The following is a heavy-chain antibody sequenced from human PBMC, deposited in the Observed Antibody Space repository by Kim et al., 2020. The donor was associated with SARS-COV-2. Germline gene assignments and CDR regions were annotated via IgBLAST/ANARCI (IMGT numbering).Heavy chain of an antibody. CDR1: GYTFTSYA. D-gene: IGHD2-2*01. V-gene: IGHV7-4-1*01. CDR3: AREGDIVVVPAAYYYYYGMDV. J-gene: IGHJ6*02. Sequence: ASVKVSCKASGYTFTSYAMNWVRQAPGQGLEWMGWINTNTGNPTYAQGFTGRFVFSLDTSVSTAYLQICSLKAEDTAVYYCAREGDIVVVPAAYYYYYGMDVWGQGTTVTVSS. CDR2: INTNTGNP.